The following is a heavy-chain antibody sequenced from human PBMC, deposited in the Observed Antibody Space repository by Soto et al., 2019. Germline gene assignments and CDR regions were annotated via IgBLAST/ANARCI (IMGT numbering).Heavy chain of an antibody. CDR2: INHSGST. J-gene: IGHJ6*03. D-gene: IGHD3-10*01. CDR3: ARGLGYYYGSGSYYNRYYYYYMDV. Sequence: QVQLQQWGAGLLKPSETLSLTCAVYGGSFSGYYWSWIRQPPGKGLEWIGEINHSGSTNYNPSLKSRVTISVDTSKHQFSLKLSSVTAADTAVYYCARGLGYYYGSGSYYNRYYYYYMDVWGKGTTVTVSS. V-gene: IGHV4-34*01. CDR1: GGSFSGYY.